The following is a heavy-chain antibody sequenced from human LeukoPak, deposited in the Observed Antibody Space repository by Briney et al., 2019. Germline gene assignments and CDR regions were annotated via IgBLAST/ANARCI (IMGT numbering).Heavy chain of an antibody. CDR3: ARDGFSGVVISRSYYYMDV. Sequence: PGGSLRLSCAASGFTFSSYWMSWVRQAPGKGLEWVANIKQDGSEKYYVDSVKGRFTISRDNAKNSLYLQMNSLRAEDTAVYYCARDGFSGVVISRSYYYMDVWGKGTTVTVSS. V-gene: IGHV3-7*01. J-gene: IGHJ6*03. D-gene: IGHD3-3*01. CDR1: GFTFSSYW. CDR2: IKQDGSEK.